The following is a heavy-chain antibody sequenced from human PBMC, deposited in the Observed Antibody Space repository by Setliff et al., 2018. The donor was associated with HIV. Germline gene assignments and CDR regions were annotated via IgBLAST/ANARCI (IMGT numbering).Heavy chain of an antibody. CDR3: ARDYSPTFYYYDSSGTFDY. J-gene: IGHJ4*02. CDR1: GGTLSNYA. Sequence: SVKVSCKASGGTLSNYAISWVRQAPGQGLEWMGGIIPIFGTANYAQKFQGRVTITTDESTSTAYMELSSLRSEDTAVYYCARDYSPTFYYYDSSGTFDYWGQGTLVTVSS. D-gene: IGHD3-22*01. V-gene: IGHV1-69*05. CDR2: IIPIFGTA.